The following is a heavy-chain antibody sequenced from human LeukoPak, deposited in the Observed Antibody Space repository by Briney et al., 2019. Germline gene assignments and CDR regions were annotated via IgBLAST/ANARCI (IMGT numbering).Heavy chain of an antibody. D-gene: IGHD6-19*01. Sequence: PSETLSLTCTVSGGSISSSDYYWGWIRQSPGKGLEWIGTIYYSGSTYYNPSLKSRVTISVDTSKNQFSLKLSSVTAADTAAFYCARHTSSWYGFDPWGQGTLVTVSS. CDR2: IYYSGST. J-gene: IGHJ5*02. V-gene: IGHV4-39*01. CDR3: ARHTSSWYGFDP. CDR1: GGSISSSDYY.